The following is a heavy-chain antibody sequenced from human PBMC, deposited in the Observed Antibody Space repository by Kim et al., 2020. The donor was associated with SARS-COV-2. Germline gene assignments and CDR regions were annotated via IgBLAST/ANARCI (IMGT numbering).Heavy chain of an antibody. CDR3: AKGRVWKRDSSGYYYDPDY. D-gene: IGHD3-22*01. V-gene: IGHV3-9*01. J-gene: IGHJ4*02. CDR1: GFTFGDYA. CDR2: ISWNSGSI. Sequence: GGSLRLSCAASGFTFGDYAMHWVRQAPGKGLEWVSGISWNSGSIGYADSVKGRFTISRDNAKNSLYLQMNSLRAEDTALYYCAKGRVWKRDSSGYYYDPDYWGQGTLVTVSS.